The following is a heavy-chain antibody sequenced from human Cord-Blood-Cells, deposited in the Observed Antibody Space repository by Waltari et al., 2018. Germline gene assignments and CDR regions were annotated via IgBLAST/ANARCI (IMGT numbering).Heavy chain of an antibody. CDR3: ASTAPYYYDSSGYYYFDY. Sequence: QLQLQESGTGLVKPSETLSLTCTVSGGSISSSSSYWGWIRQPPGKGLEWIGSIYYSGSTYYNPSLKSRVTISVDTSKNQFSLKLSSVTAADTAVYYCASTAPYYYDSSGYYYFDYWGQEPWSPSPQ. V-gene: IGHV4-39*01. CDR1: GGSISSSSSY. J-gene: IGHJ4*01. CDR2: IYYSGST. D-gene: IGHD3-22*01.